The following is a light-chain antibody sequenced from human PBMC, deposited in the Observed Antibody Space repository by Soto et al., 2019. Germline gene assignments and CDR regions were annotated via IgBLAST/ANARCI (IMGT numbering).Light chain of an antibody. V-gene: IGKV1-5*03. CDR3: QQYNSYLYT. Sequence: DIQMTQSPSTLSASVGDRVTITCRASQSISSWLAWYQQKPGKAPKLLIYKASSLESGIPSRFSGSGSGTEFSLNTSSLQLDEFATDYCQQYNSYLYTFGQANKLEIK. CDR2: KAS. J-gene: IGKJ2*01. CDR1: QSISSW.